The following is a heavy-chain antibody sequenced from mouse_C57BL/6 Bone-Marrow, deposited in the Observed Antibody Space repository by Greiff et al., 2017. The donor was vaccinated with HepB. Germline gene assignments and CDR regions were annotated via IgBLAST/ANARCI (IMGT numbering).Heavy chain of an antibody. CDR2: IDPSDSYT. Sequence: VQLQQPGAELVKPGASVKLSCKASGYTFTSYWMQWVKQRPGQGLEWIGEIDPSDSYTNYNQKFKGKATLTVDTSSSTAYMQLSSLTSEDSAVYYCAREGRDGYYGLYYFDYWGQGTTLTVSS. V-gene: IGHV1-50*01. CDR3: AREGRDGYYGLYYFDY. CDR1: GYTFTSYW. J-gene: IGHJ2*01. D-gene: IGHD2-3*01.